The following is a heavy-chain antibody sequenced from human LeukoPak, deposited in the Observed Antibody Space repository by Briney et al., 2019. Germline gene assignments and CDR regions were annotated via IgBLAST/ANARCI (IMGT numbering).Heavy chain of an antibody. Sequence: ASVTVSCKASGYTFPTSGISWVRQAPGQGLEWMGWVSVYSHNTNYAQKFQGRVTVTTDTSTRTAYMELRSLRSDDTAVYYCARDLGLLRLPKYFDYWGQGTLVTVSS. CDR1: GYTFPTSG. CDR3: ARDLGLLRLPKYFDY. D-gene: IGHD5-12*01. V-gene: IGHV1-18*01. J-gene: IGHJ4*02. CDR2: VSVYSHNT.